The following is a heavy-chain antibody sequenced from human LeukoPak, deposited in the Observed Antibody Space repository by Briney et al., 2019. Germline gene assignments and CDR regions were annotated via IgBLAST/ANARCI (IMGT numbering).Heavy chain of an antibody. J-gene: IGHJ4*02. CDR1: GGSISSRSYY. Sequence: SETLSHTCTVSGGSISSRSYYWGWIRQPPGKGLEWIGSIYYSGSTYYNPSLKSRVTISVDTSKNQFSLKLSSVTAADTAVYYCATPASGDYWGQGTLVTVSS. D-gene: IGHD2-2*01. CDR3: ATPASGDY. V-gene: IGHV4-39*01. CDR2: IYYSGST.